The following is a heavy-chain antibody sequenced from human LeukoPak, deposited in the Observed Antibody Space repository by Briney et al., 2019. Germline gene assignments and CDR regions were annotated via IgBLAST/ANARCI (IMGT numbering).Heavy chain of an antibody. D-gene: IGHD3-10*01. J-gene: IGHJ4*02. CDR2: ISGTGGST. CDR1: GFTFSSYA. Sequence: GGSLRLSCAASGFTFSSYAMSWVRQVPGKGLEWVSAISGTGGSTYYADSVKSRFTISRDYSKNTLYLQMNSLRAEDTAVYYCAKDNKYYYGSGSYYIFDYWGQGTLVTVSS. V-gene: IGHV3-23*01. CDR3: AKDNKYYYGSGSYYIFDY.